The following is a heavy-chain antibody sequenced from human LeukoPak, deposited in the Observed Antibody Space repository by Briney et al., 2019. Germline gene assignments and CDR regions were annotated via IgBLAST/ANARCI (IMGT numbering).Heavy chain of an antibody. CDR3: AREARGNYDILTGYYGTSGIDY. D-gene: IGHD3-9*01. J-gene: IGHJ4*02. CDR2: IYYSGST. V-gene: IGHV4-59*01. Sequence: KPSETLSLTCTVSGGSISSYYWSWIRQPPGKGLEWIGYIYYSGSTNYNPSLKSRVTISVDTSKNQFSLKLSSVTAADTAVYYCAREARGNYDILTGYYGTSGIDYWGQGTLVTVSS. CDR1: GGSISSYY.